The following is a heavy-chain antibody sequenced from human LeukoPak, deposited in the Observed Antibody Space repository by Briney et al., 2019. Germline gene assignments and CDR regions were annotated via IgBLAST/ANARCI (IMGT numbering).Heavy chain of an antibody. CDR1: GGSISSYY. CDR3: AKKNRELWRPPYYYYYYMDV. CDR2: IYYSGST. J-gene: IGHJ6*03. V-gene: IGHV4-59*01. D-gene: IGHD1-26*01. Sequence: SETLSLTCTVSGGSISSYYWSWIRQPPGKGLEWIGYIYYSGSTNYNPSLKSRVTISVDTSKNQFSLKLSSVTAADTAVYYCAKKNRELWRPPYYYYYYMDVWGKGTTVTISS.